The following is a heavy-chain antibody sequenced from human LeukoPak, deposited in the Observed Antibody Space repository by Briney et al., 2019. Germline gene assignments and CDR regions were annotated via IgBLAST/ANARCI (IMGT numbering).Heavy chain of an antibody. V-gene: IGHV1-18*01. CDR3: ARDISLTGVDIVASGQDWFDP. D-gene: IGHD5-12*01. J-gene: IGHJ5*02. CDR2: ISAYNGNT. CDR1: GYTFTSYG. Sequence: ASVKVSCKASGYTFTSYGISWVRQAPGQGLEWMGWISAYNGNTNYAQKLQGRVTMTTDTSTSTAYMELRSLRSDDTAVYYCARDISLTGVDIVASGQDWFDPWGQGTLVTVSS.